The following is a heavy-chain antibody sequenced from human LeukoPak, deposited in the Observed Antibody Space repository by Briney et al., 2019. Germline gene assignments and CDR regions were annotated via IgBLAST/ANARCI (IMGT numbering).Heavy chain of an antibody. V-gene: IGHV4-34*01. CDR3: ARGFPSGSYFH. D-gene: IGHD1-26*01. CDR1: GGSFSGYY. Sequence: PSETLSPTCAVYGGSFSGYYWSWIRQPPGKGLEWIGEINHSGSTNYNPSLKSRVTISVDTSKNQFSLKLSSVTAADTAVYYCARGFPSGSYFHWGQGTLVTVSS. J-gene: IGHJ4*02. CDR2: INHSGST.